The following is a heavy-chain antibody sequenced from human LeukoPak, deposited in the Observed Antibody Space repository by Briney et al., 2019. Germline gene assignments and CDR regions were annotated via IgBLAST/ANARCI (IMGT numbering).Heavy chain of an antibody. CDR1: GFTFDDYA. Sequence: GGSLRLSCAAPGFTFDDYAMHWVRQAPGKGLEWVSLISWDGGSTYYADSVKGRFTISRDNSKNSLYLQMNSLRAEDTALYYCAKSASGWDYYMDVWGKGTTVTVSS. D-gene: IGHD6-19*01. CDR3: AKSASGWDYYMDV. V-gene: IGHV3-43D*04. J-gene: IGHJ6*03. CDR2: ISWDGGST.